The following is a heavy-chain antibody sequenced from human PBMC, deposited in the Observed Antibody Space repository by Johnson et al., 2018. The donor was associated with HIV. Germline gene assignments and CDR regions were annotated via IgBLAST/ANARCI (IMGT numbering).Heavy chain of an antibody. D-gene: IGHD2-8*02. CDR1: GFTFDDYG. V-gene: IGHV3-20*04. CDR2: INWNGGST. J-gene: IGHJ3*02. Sequence: VLLVESGGGLVQPGGSLRLSCAASGFTFDDYGMSWVRQAPGKGLEWVSGINWNGGSTGYADSVKGRFTISRDNANNSLYLQMNSLRAGDTALYYCARGGYCTGGVCLGDAFDIWGQGTMVTVSS. CDR3: ARGGYCTGGVCLGDAFDI.